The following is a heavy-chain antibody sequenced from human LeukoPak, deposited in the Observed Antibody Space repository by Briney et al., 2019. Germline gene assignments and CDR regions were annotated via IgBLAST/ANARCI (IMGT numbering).Heavy chain of an antibody. CDR1: GGSISSGGYS. D-gene: IGHD3-10*01. CDR3: ARSYGSGSYYTPGY. V-gene: IGHV4-30-2*01. Sequence: SETLSLTCAVSGGSISSGGYSWSWIRQPPGKGLEWIGYIYHSGSTYYNPSLKSRVTISVDRSKNQLSLKLSSVTAADTAVYYCARSYGSGSYYTPGYWGQGTLVTVSS. CDR2: IYHSGST. J-gene: IGHJ4*02.